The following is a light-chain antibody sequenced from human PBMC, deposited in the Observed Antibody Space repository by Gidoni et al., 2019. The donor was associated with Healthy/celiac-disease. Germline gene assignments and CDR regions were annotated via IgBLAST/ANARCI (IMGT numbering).Light chain of an antibody. J-gene: IGKJ1*01. CDR2: AAA. CDR1: QGISSY. CDR3: QQLNSYPRT. Sequence: DIQLTQSPSFLSASVGDRVAITCRASQGISSYLPWYPQKPGKAPKLLIYAAATLQSGVPSRFSGSGSGTEFTLTISSLQPEDFATYYCQQLNSYPRTFGQXTKVEIK. V-gene: IGKV1-9*01.